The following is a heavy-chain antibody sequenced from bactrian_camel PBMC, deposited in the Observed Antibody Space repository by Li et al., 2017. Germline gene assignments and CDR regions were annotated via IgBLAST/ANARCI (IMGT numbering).Heavy chain of an antibody. J-gene: IGHJ4*01. CDR1: GFTVNNYP. D-gene: IGHD3*01. Sequence: VQLVESGGGLVQPGGSLRLSCAASGFTVNNYPMSWVRQAPGKGLEWVSAINSGRGTTYYADSVKGRFTISRDNAKNTMYLQMNSLRSEDTALYYCALAWGSVCEAWSGYTEWGRGTQVTVS. V-gene: IGHV3S40*01. CDR2: INSGRGTT. CDR3: ALAWGSVCEAWSGYTE.